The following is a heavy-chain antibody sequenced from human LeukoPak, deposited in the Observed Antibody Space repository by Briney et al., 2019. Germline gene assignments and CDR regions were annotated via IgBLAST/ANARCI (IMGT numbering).Heavy chain of an antibody. D-gene: IGHD3-10*01. V-gene: IGHV4-59*01. Sequence: SGTLSLTCTVSGGTTSIYYGNWIRQPPGKGLEWIGYIYYSGSTNYNPSLKSRVTISVDTSKNQFSLKLSSVTAADTAVYYCARSASMVRGVIYWFDPWGQGTLVTVSS. CDR2: IYYSGST. J-gene: IGHJ5*02. CDR1: GGTTSIYY. CDR3: ARSASMVRGVIYWFDP.